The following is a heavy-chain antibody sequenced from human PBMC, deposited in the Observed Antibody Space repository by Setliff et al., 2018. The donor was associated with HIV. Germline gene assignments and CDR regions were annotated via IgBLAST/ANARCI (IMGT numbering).Heavy chain of an antibody. CDR3: ARLGSHCKNAFCPPY. J-gene: IGHJ4*02. CDR2: VTHGGTT. Sequence: PSETLSLTCAVYGGSFSGFYWTFIRQSPGKGLEWIGEVTHGGTTTYDPSLKSRITISVDTSKNQFSVKLSSVTAADTAVYYCARLGSHCKNAFCPPYWGQGTLVTVSS. D-gene: IGHD2-15*01. V-gene: IGHV4-34*10. CDR1: GGSFSGFY.